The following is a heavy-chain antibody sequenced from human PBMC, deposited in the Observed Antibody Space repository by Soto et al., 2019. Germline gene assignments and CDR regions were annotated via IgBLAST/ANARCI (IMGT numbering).Heavy chain of an antibody. J-gene: IGHJ4*02. D-gene: IGHD6-19*01. CDR2: ISYDGGNK. CDR3: ARDRTAVGTFDY. Sequence: HWVRQAPGKGLEWVAVISYDGGNKYYADSVKGRFTISRDNSKNTLYLQMNSLRAEDTAVYYCARDRTAVGTFDYWGQGTLVTVSS. V-gene: IGHV3-30-3*01.